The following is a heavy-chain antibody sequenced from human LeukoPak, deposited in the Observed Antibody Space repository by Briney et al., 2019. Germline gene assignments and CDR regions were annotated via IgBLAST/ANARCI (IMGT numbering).Heavy chain of an antibody. Sequence: GGSLRLSCAASGFTFSSYWMSWVRQAPGKGLEWVANIKQDGSEKYYVDSMEGRFTISRDNAKNSLYLQMNSLRAEDTAVYYCARTLRGYYDSSGYSPVYYFDYWGQGTLVTVSS. J-gene: IGHJ4*02. D-gene: IGHD3-22*01. CDR3: ARTLRGYYDSSGYSPVYYFDY. CDR1: GFTFSSYW. V-gene: IGHV3-7*01. CDR2: IKQDGSEK.